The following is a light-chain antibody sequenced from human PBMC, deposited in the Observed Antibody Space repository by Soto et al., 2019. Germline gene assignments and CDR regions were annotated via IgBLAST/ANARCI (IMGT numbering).Light chain of an antibody. CDR3: QQYNSFSYT. J-gene: IGKJ2*01. Sequence: EIVLTQSPGALSLSPGERATLSCRASQGVTTAYLAWYQHKPGQAPRLLIYGASNLERGVPSRFSGSGSGTEFTLTISRLQPDDFAAYYCQQYNSFSYTFGPGTKLEIK. V-gene: IGKV3-20*01. CDR1: QGVTTAY. CDR2: GAS.